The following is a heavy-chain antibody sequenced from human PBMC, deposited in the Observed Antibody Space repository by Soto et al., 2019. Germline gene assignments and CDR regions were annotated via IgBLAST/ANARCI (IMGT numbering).Heavy chain of an antibody. Sequence: PSETLSLTCTVSVESISICYWSWIRQPPGKGLEWIGYMYYSGSTNYNPSLKDRVTISVDTSKNQFSLKVSAVTAAATAVYYCARDAGGPVDYWGQGTLVTVSS. CDR3: ARDAGGPVDY. V-gene: IGHV4-59*01. D-gene: IGHD2-15*01. CDR1: VESISICY. J-gene: IGHJ4*02. CDR2: MYYSGST.